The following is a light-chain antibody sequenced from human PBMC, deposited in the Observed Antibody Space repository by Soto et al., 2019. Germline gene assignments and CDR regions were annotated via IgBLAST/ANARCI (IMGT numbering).Light chain of an antibody. J-gene: IGLJ1*01. Sequence: QSALTQPPSASGSPGQSVTISCTGTSSDVGGYNYVSWYQQHPGKAPKLIIYEVSKRPSGVPDRFSGSKSGDTASLTVSGLQAEDEADYYCQSYDSSLGGNYVFGTGTKVTVL. CDR2: EVS. CDR3: QSYDSSLGGNYV. CDR1: SSDVGGYNY. V-gene: IGLV2-8*01.